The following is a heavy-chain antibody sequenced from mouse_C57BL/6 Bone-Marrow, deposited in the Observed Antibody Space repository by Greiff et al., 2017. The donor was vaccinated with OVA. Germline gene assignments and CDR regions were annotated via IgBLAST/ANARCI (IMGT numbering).Heavy chain of an antibody. J-gene: IGHJ4*01. CDR1: GFTFTDYY. Sequence: EVQLVESGGGLVQPGGSLSLSCAASGFTFTDYYMSWVRQPPGKALEWLGFIRNKANGYTTEYSASVKGRFTISSDNSQSILYLQMNALRAEDSATYYCARSDYYYAMDYWGQGTSVTVSS. CDR3: ARSDYYYAMDY. V-gene: IGHV7-3*01. CDR2: IRNKANGYTT.